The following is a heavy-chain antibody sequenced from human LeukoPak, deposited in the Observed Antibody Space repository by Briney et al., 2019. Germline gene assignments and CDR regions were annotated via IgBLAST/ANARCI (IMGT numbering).Heavy chain of an antibody. Sequence: ASVKVSCKASGYSFTRYGISWVRQATGQGLEWMGWINPNSGGTNYAQKFQGRVTMTRDTSISTAYMELSRLRSDDTAVYYCARAPRDSSDYYYYYMDVWGKGTTVTISS. CDR1: GYSFTRYG. V-gene: IGHV1-2*02. J-gene: IGHJ6*03. CDR2: INPNSGGT. D-gene: IGHD3-22*01. CDR3: ARAPRDSSDYYYYYMDV.